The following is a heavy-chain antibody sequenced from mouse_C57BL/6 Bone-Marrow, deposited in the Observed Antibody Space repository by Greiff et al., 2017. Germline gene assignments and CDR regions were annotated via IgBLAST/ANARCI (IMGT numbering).Heavy chain of an antibody. CDR1: GYTFTEYT. V-gene: IGHV1-62-2*01. CDR3: SIVPILVSTVVAIWYFDV. Sequence: QVQLQQSGAELVKPGASVKLSCKASGYTFTEYTIHWVKQRSGQGLEWIGWFYPGSGSIKYNEKFKDKATLTADKSSSTVYLELSSLTSDDSAVYLCSIVPILVSTVVAIWYFDVWGKGTTVTVSS. J-gene: IGHJ1*03. CDR2: FYPGSGSI. D-gene: IGHD1-1*01.